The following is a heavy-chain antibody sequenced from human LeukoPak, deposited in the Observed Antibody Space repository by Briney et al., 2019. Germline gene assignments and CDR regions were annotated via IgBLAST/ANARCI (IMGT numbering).Heavy chain of an antibody. CDR3: ARGVLMVYAIGGEFDY. V-gene: IGHV4-38-2*01. Sequence: PSETLSLTCAVSGYSISSGYYWGWIRQPPGKGLEWIGSIYHSGSTYYNPSLKSRVTISVDTSKNQFSLKLSSVTAADTAVYYCARGVLMVYAIGGEFDYWGQGTLVTVSS. CDR2: IYHSGST. D-gene: IGHD2-8*01. CDR1: GYSISSGYY. J-gene: IGHJ4*02.